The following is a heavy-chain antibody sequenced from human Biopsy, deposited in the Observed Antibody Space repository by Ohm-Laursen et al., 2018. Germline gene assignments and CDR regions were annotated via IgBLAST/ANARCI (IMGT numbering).Heavy chain of an antibody. V-gene: IGHV1-18*01. CDR1: GYTFISYS. J-gene: IGHJ4*02. CDR3: ARGEVTFGELIVSLDS. D-gene: IGHD3-16*02. Sequence: GASVKASCKTFGYTFISYSINWVRQAPGQGLEWMGWIRPLNGDTKYGQKFQDRVTMTTDTSTSTVYMELTSLRSDDTAVYYCARGEVTFGELIVSLDSWGQGTLVTVSS. CDR2: IRPLNGDT.